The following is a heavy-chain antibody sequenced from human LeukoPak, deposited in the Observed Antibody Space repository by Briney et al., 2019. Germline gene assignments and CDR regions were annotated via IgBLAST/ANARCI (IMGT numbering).Heavy chain of an antibody. Sequence: ASVKVSCKASGYTFTSYYMHWVRQAPGQGLEWMGIINPSGGSTSYAQKFQGRVTMTRDTSTSTVYMELSSLRSEDTAVYYCARDHQEYYGSGSYDRPWDYYYCGKDVWGQGTTVTVSS. D-gene: IGHD3-10*01. J-gene: IGHJ6*02. CDR3: ARDHQEYYGSGSYDRPWDYYYCGKDV. V-gene: IGHV1-46*01. CDR1: GYTFTSYY. CDR2: INPSGGST.